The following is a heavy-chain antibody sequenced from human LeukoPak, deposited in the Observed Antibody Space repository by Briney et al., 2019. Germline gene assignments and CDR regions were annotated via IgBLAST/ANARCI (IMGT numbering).Heavy chain of an antibody. V-gene: IGHV2-70*11. D-gene: IGHD3-22*01. CDR3: ARMYYYDSSGYYYNFDY. J-gene: IGHJ4*02. CDR2: IDWDDDK. Sequence: SGPTLVNPTQTLTLTCTFSGFSLSTSGMCVSWIRQPPGKALEWLARIDWDDDKYYSTSLKTRLTISKDTSKNQVVLTMTNVDPVDTATYYCARMYYYDSSGYYYNFDYWGQGTPVTVSS. CDR1: GFSLSTSGMC.